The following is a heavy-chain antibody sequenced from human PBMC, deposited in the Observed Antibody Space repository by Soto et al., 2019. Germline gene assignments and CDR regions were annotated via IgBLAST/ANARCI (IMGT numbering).Heavy chain of an antibody. CDR1: GFTFSDYY. CDR2: ISSSGSTI. Sequence: PVGSLRLSCAASGFTFSDYYMSWIRQAPGKGLEWVSYISSSGSTIYYADSVKGRFTISRDNAKNSLYLQMNSLRAEDTAVYYCASFTIFGVALDYGMDVWGQGTTVTVSS. D-gene: IGHD3-3*01. V-gene: IGHV3-11*01. J-gene: IGHJ6*02. CDR3: ASFTIFGVALDYGMDV.